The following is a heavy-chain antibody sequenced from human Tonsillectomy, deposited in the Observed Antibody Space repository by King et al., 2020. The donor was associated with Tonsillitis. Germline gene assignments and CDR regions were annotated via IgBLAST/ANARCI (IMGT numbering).Heavy chain of an antibody. D-gene: IGHD4-23*01. CDR3: ARDHGGNPRWGWYSDL. CDR2: IDTSGST. J-gene: IGHJ2*01. V-gene: IGHV4-4*07. Sequence: QLQESGPGLVKPSETLSLTCTVSGGSISSYHWSWIRQPAGKGLEWIGRIDTSGSTNYSPSLKSRLTMSVDTSKNQLSLKLSSVTAADTAVYYCARDHGGNPRWGWYSDLWGRGTLVTVSS. CDR1: GGSISSYH.